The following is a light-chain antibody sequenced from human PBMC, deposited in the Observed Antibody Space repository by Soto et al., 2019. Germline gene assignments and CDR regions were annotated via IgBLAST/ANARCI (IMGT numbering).Light chain of an antibody. CDR2: ATD. CDR3: AAWDGSLRGRV. CDR1: PSSFRSES. Sequence: QSVLTQPPSASGAPGQTVTISCSGRPSSFRSESVCWYRHIPETAPKLIIYATDQRPSGVPDRVSGFKSVTSDSLAISGLRAEDEADYYCAAWDGSLRGRVFGGGTQRTV. V-gene: IGLV1-47*01. J-gene: IGLJ3*02.